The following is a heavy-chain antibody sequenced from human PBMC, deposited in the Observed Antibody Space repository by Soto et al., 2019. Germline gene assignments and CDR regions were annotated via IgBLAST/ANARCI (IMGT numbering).Heavy chain of an antibody. CDR2: INADGSDT. Sequence: GGSLRLSCAASGFTFSSDWMHWVRQPPGKGLVWVSRINADGSDTDYADSVKGRFIISRDNAKSTLYLHMNTVRAEDTAIYFCARDSTTGLDYWGQGTLVTVSS. V-gene: IGHV3-74*01. D-gene: IGHD4-17*01. CDR3: ARDSTTGLDY. J-gene: IGHJ4*02. CDR1: GFTFSSDW.